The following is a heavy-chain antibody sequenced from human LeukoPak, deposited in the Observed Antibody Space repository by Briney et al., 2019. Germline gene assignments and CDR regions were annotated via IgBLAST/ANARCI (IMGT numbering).Heavy chain of an antibody. Sequence: SETLSLTCAVYGGSFSGYYWSWIRQPPGKGLEWIGEINHSGSTNYNPSLKSGVTISVDTSKNQFSLKLSSVTAADTAVYYRARGLGNCSSTSCYHPGKYYFDYWGQGTLVTVSS. D-gene: IGHD2-2*01. CDR3: ARGLGNCSSTSCYHPGKYYFDY. CDR1: GGSFSGYY. CDR2: INHSGST. V-gene: IGHV4-34*01. J-gene: IGHJ4*02.